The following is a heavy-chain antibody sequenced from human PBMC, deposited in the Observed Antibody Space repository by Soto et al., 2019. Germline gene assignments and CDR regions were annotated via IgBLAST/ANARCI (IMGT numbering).Heavy chain of an antibody. V-gene: IGHV4-59*08. CDR3: ARRYSSGFDY. J-gene: IGHJ4*02. Sequence: SETLYLTCTVSGGSISSYYWSWIRQPPGKGLEWIGYIFYSGSTNYNPSLKSRVTKSVDTSKNQFSLKLSSVTAADTAVYYCARRYSSGFDYWGQGTLVTVSS. D-gene: IGHD6-19*01. CDR2: IFYSGST. CDR1: GGSISSYY.